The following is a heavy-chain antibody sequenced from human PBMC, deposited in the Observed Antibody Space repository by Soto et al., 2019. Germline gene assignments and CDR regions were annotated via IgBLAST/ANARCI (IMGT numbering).Heavy chain of an antibody. CDR2: IYSGGST. CDR3: ARVAYNWNYFWY. Sequence: PGGSLRLSCAASGFTVSSNYMSWVRQAPGKGLEWVSVIYSGGSTYYADSVKGRFTISRDNSKNTLYLQMNSLRAEDTAVYYCARVAYNWNYFWYWGQGTLVTVSS. J-gene: IGHJ4*02. V-gene: IGHV3-53*01. CDR1: GFTVSSNY. D-gene: IGHD1-20*01.